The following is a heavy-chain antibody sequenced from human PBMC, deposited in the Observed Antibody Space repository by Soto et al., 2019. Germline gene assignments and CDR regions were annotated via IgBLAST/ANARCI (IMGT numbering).Heavy chain of an antibody. CDR1: GFTFRSYV. CDR3: ARWGTTGGLDV. J-gene: IGHJ4*02. CDR2: TSYDGSNK. V-gene: IGHV3-30*19. D-gene: IGHD3-16*01. Sequence: QVQLVESGGGVVQPGTSLRLSCVGSGFTFRSYVIHWVRQAPGKGLEWVALTSYDGSNKYYDDSVKGRFTISRDNSMNTVDLQMDNLRLEDAALYYCARWGTTGGLDVWGQGTLVSVSS.